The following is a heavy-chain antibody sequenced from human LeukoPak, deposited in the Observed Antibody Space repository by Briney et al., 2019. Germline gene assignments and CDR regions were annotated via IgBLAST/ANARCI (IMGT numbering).Heavy chain of an antibody. Sequence: SETLSLTCTLSGDSISHHSCSWIRQPAGKGLEWIGRIYSSGITNYNPSLKSRVTMSLDTSKNQFSLEVSSATAADTAVYYCARGYSGYYDYWGQGTLVTVSS. CDR3: ARGYSGYYDY. CDR2: IYSSGIT. CDR1: GDSISHHS. V-gene: IGHV4-4*07. J-gene: IGHJ4*02. D-gene: IGHD3-22*01.